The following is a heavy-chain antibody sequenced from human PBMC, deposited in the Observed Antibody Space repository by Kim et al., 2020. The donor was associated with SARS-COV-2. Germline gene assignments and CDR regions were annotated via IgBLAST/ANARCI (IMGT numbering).Heavy chain of an antibody. D-gene: IGHD6-13*01. V-gene: IGHV4-59*08. J-gene: IGHJ4*02. CDR3: ARHVSSSWLFDY. Sequence: PPPKRRVTTAVDTSKNQFALKLRSVTAADTAVYYCARHVSSSWLFDYWGQGILVTVSS.